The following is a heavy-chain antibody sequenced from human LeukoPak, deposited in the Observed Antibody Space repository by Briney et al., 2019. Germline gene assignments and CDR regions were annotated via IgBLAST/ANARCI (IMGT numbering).Heavy chain of an antibody. CDR3: AKGDYYGSGSYFNGENCVDP. CDR1: GYTFTGHY. D-gene: IGHD3-10*01. CDR2: IHPNSCGT. J-gene: IGHJ5*02. V-gene: IGHV1-2*05. Sequence: ASVKVSCKASGYTFTGHYMHWVRHAPGQGLEWMGRIHPNSCGTNYAQKFQGRVAMTRDKSSSTAYLQWSSQTASHTDMYYSAKGDYYGSGSYFNGENCVDPWGQGTLVTVSS.